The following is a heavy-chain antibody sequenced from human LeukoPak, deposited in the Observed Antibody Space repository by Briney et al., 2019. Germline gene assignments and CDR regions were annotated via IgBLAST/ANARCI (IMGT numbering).Heavy chain of an antibody. CDR2: FHPEDGET. D-gene: IGHD2-2*01. V-gene: IGHV1-24*01. CDR1: GYTLTELS. Sequence: ASVKASCKVSGYTLTELSMHWVRQAPGKGLEWMGGFHPEDGETIYAQKFQGRVTMTEDTSTDTAHMELRSLRSEDTAVYYCTTGKIYCSTTSCSDDYWGQGTLVTVSS. J-gene: IGHJ4*02. CDR3: TTGKIYCSTTSCSDDY.